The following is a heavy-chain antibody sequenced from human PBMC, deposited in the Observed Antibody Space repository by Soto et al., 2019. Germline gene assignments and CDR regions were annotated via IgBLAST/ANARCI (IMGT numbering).Heavy chain of an antibody. CDR1: GGSISSGGYS. CDR2: MYHSGST. J-gene: IGHJ6*02. V-gene: IGHV4-30-2*01. CDR3: ASLSSGYYYYYYGMDV. D-gene: IGHD3-22*01. Sequence: SETLSLTCAVSGGSISSGGYSWSWIRQPPGKGLEWIGYMYHSGSTYYNPSLKSRVTISIDRSKNQFSLKLSSVTAADTAVYYCASLSSGYYYYYYGMDVWGQGTTVTVSS.